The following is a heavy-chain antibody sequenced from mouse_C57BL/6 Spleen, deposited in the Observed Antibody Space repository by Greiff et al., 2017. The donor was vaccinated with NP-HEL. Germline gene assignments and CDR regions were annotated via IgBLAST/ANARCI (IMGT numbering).Heavy chain of an antibody. CDR1: GFTFSDYY. D-gene: IGHD2-10*01. CDR2: INSDGSST. Sequence: EVMLVESEGGLVQPGSSMKLSCTASGFTFSDYYMAWVRQVPEQGLEWVANINSDGSSTYYLDYLKSRFIISRDNAKNILDLQMSSLKSEYTATEYCARVLLSARYCWGQGTSVTVSS. J-gene: IGHJ4*01. CDR3: ARVLLSARYC. V-gene: IGHV5-16*01.